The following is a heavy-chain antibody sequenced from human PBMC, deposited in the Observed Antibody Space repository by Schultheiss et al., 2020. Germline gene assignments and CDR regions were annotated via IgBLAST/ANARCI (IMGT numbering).Heavy chain of an antibody. Sequence: SETLSLTCTVSGGSISSYYWSWIRQPPGKGLEWIGEINHSGSTNYNPSLKSRVTISVDTSKNQFSLKLSSVTAADTAVYYCDRGYGAVWGQGILVTVSS. CDR3: DRGYGAV. CDR2: INHSGST. V-gene: IGHV4-34*01. CDR1: GGSISSYY. J-gene: IGHJ4*02. D-gene: IGHD4/OR15-4a*01.